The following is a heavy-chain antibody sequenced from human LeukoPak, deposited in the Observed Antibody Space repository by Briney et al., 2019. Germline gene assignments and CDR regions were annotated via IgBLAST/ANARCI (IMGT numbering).Heavy chain of an antibody. V-gene: IGHV4-59*08. Sequence: PSETLSLTCTVSGGSISSYYWSWLRQPPGKGLEWIGYIYYSGSTNYNPSLKSRVTISVDTSKNQFSLKLSSVTAADTAVYYYYYYYGMDVWGQGTTVTVSS. J-gene: IGHJ6*02. CDR1: GGSISSYY. CDR3: YYYYGMDV. CDR2: IYYSGST.